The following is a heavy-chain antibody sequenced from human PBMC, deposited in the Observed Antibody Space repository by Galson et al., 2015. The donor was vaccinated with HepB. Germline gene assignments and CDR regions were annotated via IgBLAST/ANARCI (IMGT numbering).Heavy chain of an antibody. CDR1: GGSISGSRYY. CDR3: AIKSDTNSACCNYAFDI. Sequence: SETLSLTCTVSGGSISGSRYYWGWIRQSPGKGLEWIGSLYYTGDAFYNASLQGRAFISVDTSKTQFSLNLNSVTAADSALYFCAIKSDTNSACCNYAFDIWGQGTMVAVSS. V-gene: IGHV4-39*07. D-gene: IGHD2-8*01. J-gene: IGHJ3*02. CDR2: LYYTGDA.